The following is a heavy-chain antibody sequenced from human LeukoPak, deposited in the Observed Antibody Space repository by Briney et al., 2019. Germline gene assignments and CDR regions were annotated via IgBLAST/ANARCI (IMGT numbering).Heavy chain of an antibody. CDR1: GMTFSHRW. CDR3: TTGPSYGYEW. J-gene: IGHJ4*02. V-gene: IGHV3-74*01. D-gene: IGHD3-16*01. Sequence: GGSLRLSCAASGMTFSHRWMHWVRQAPGKGLVWVSLIKNDGRTTIYAHSVKGRFTISRDNGKSTLYLQMNSLRAEDTGIYYCTTGPSYGYEWWGQGTVVTVSS. CDR2: IKNDGRTT.